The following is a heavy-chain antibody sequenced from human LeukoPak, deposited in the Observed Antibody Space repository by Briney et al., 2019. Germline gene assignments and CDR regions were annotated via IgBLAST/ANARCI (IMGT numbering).Heavy chain of an antibody. V-gene: IGHV3-30-3*01. CDR2: ISYDGSIK. D-gene: IGHD4-17*01. CDR1: GFTFSSYA. Sequence: GGSLRLSCAASGFTFSSYAMHWVRQAPGKGLEWVAVISYDGSIKYYADSVKGRFTISRDNSKNTLYLQMNSLRAEDTAVYYCARPQTTVTTLFASDYWGQGTLVTVSS. J-gene: IGHJ4*02. CDR3: ARPQTTVTTLFASDY.